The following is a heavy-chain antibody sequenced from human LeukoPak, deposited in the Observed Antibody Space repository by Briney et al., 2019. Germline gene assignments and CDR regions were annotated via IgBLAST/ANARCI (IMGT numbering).Heavy chain of an antibody. V-gene: IGHV3-48*03. CDR3: ARGGTDFWSGYSTTNWFDP. D-gene: IGHD3-3*01. Sequence: QPGGSLRLSCAASGFTFSSYEMNWVRQAPGKGLEWVSYISSSGSTIYYADSVKGRFTIPRDNAKNSLYLQMNSLRAEDTAVYYCARGGTDFWSGYSTTNWFDPWGQGTLVTVSS. J-gene: IGHJ5*02. CDR2: ISSSGSTI. CDR1: GFTFSSYE.